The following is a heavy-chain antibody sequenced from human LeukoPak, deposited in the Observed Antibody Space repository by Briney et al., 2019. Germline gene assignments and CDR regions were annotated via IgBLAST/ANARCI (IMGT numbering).Heavy chain of an antibody. Sequence: GGSLRLSCAASGFTFSSYAMHWVRQAPGKGLEWVAVISYDGSNKYYADSVKGRFTISRDNSKNTLYLQMNSLRAEDTAVYYCASDYEYYYYGMDVRGQGTTVTVSS. D-gene: IGHD3-3*01. CDR2: ISYDGSNK. CDR1: GFTFSSYA. CDR3: ASDYEYYYYGMDV. J-gene: IGHJ6*02. V-gene: IGHV3-30-3*01.